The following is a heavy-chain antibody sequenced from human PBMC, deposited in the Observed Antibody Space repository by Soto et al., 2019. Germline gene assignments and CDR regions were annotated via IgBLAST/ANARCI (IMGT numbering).Heavy chain of an antibody. D-gene: IGHD3-3*01. CDR2: ISAYNGNT. V-gene: IGHV1-18*01. CDR1: GYTFTSYG. J-gene: IGHJ6*02. Sequence: ASVKVSCKASGYTFTSYGISWVRQAPGQRLEWMGWISAYNGNTNYAQKLQGRVTMTTDTSTSTAYMELRSLRSDDTAVYFCARGGDFWSGYSTYGMDVWGQGTTVTVSS. CDR3: ARGGDFWSGYSTYGMDV.